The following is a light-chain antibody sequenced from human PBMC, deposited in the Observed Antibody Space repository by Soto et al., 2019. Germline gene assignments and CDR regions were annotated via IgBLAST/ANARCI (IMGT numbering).Light chain of an antibody. Sequence: DFEMTQSPSSLSASIGDRVTITCRASQITDNHLNWYQQKPGKAPKLLIYAASTLQSGVPPKFSGSGSGTDFTLTIYSLQPEDFATYYCQRSDGAWTFGQGSKVEIK. V-gene: IGKV1-39*01. CDR1: QITDNH. CDR3: QRSDGAWT. J-gene: IGKJ1*01. CDR2: AAS.